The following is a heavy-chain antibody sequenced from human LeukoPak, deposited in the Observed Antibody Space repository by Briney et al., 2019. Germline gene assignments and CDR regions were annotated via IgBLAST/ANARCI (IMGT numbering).Heavy chain of an antibody. CDR2: IIPILGIA. V-gene: IGHV1-69*04. J-gene: IGHJ4*02. Sequence: GASVKVSCKASGGTFSSYAISWVRQAPGQGLEWMGRIIPILGIANYAQKFQGRVTITAGKSTSTAYMELSSLRSEDTAVYYCASGLGTTKLTFDYWGQGTLVTVSS. D-gene: IGHD3-10*01. CDR1: GGTFSSYA. CDR3: ASGLGTTKLTFDY.